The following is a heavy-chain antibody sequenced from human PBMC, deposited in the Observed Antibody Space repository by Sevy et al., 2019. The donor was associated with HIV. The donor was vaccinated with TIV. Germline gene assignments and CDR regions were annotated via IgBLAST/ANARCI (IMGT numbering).Heavy chain of an antibody. Sequence: ASVKVFCKAAGYSFTNFDINWVRQATGQGLEWMGWMNPNNGNTHYAQKFQGRVTMTRSSSANTAYMELSSLTSEDTAIYYCARARLDYEFWSGSYFSRAPWGYKYYAIDVRGQGTTVTVSS. J-gene: IGHJ6*02. CDR3: ARARLDYEFWSGSYFSRAPWGYKYYAIDV. CDR2: MNPNNGNT. V-gene: IGHV1-8*01. D-gene: IGHD3-3*01. CDR1: GYSFTNFD.